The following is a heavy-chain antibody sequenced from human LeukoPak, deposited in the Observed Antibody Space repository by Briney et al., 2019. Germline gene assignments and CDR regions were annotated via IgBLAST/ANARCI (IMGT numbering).Heavy chain of an antibody. V-gene: IGHV4-34*01. J-gene: IGHJ4*02. CDR3: ARQTTSGYLDY. CDR1: GGSLSGYY. CDR2: INHSGST. Sequence: SETLSLTCSVYGGSLSGYYWSWIRQTPGKWLELIGEINHSGSTTYYPSFKNRVTISVDTSKNQFSLKLSSVTAADRALYYCARQTTSGYLDYWGQGTLVTVS. D-gene: IGHD3-22*01.